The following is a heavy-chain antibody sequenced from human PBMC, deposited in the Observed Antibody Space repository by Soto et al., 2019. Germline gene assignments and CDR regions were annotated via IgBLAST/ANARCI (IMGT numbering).Heavy chain of an antibody. V-gene: IGHV2-5*02. D-gene: IGHD1-1*01. CDR2: VYWDDDK. J-gene: IGHJ4*02. Sequence: QITLKESGPTLVKPTQTLTLTCTFSGFSLSTRPVGVGWIRQPPGQALEWLALVYWDDDKRYNPSLKNRLTSTIDTSKTQVVLTMTNMDPVDTSTYYCAHRQLYNGAWNEGTSDYWGQGILVTVSS. CDR1: GFSLSTRPVG. CDR3: AHRQLYNGAWNEGTSDY.